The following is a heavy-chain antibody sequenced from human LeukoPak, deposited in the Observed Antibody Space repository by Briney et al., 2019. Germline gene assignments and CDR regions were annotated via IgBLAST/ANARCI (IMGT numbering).Heavy chain of an antibody. CDR1: GFTFDDYA. CDR3: AKDKRMITPYDAFDI. Sequence: PGGSLRLSCAASGFTFDDYAMHWVRQAPGKGLEWVTRISWNSGSIGYADSVKGRFTISRDNAKNSLYLQMNSLRAEDTASYYCAKDKRMITPYDAFDIWGQGTMVTVSS. D-gene: IGHD3-16*01. V-gene: IGHV3-9*01. J-gene: IGHJ3*02. CDR2: ISWNSGSI.